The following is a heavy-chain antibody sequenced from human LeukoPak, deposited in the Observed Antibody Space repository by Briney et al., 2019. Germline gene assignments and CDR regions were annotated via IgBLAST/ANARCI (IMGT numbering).Heavy chain of an antibody. CDR1: GGSISSYY. V-gene: IGHV4-59*08. Sequence: PSETLSLTCTVSGGSISSYYWSWIRQPPGKGLEWIGYIYYSGSTNYSPSLKSRVTISVDTSKNQFSLKLSSVTAADTAVYYCARIAYCGGDCYYADYWGQGALVTVSS. CDR3: ARIAYCGGDCYYADY. D-gene: IGHD2-21*02. CDR2: IYYSGST. J-gene: IGHJ4*02.